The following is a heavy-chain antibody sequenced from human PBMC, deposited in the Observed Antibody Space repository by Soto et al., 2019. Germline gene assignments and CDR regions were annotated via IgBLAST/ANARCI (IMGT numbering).Heavy chain of an antibody. D-gene: IGHD7-27*01. CDR1: GFTFGQHP. CDR2: INHDGSSI. Sequence: PGGSLRLSCAASGFTFGQHPMTWVRQAPGKGLEWVAYINHDGSSISYVDSVKGRFTISRDNAKNSLYLQMNSLRVDDKAVYYCARDQTWALDYWGQG. V-gene: IGHV3-7*01. CDR3: ARDQTWALDY. J-gene: IGHJ4*02.